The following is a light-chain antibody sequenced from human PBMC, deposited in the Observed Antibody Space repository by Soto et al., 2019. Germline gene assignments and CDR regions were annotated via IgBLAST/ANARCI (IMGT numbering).Light chain of an antibody. V-gene: IGKV1-12*01. CDR1: QDISNW. CDR3: QQANSFPVT. CDR2: ATS. Sequence: DIQMTQSPSSVSASVGDRVTITCRASQDISNWLAWYQQKPGKAPKLLISATSSLQSGVPSRFSGSGSGTDFTLTISSLQPEDFATCYCQQANSFPVTFVQGTRLEIK. J-gene: IGKJ5*01.